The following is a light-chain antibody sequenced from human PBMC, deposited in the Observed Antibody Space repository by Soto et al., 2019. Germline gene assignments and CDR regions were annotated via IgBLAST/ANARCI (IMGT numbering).Light chain of an antibody. CDR2: DVT. J-gene: IGLJ2*01. CDR3: CSYAGSFDVV. V-gene: IGLV2-11*01. CDR1: SSDVGGYNY. Sequence: QSALTQPRSVSGSPGQSVTISCTGTSSDVGGYNYVSWYQQHPGKAPKLMIYDVTKRPSGVPDRFSASKSGNTASLTISGLQAEDEADYYCCSYAGSFDVVFGGGTKVTVL.